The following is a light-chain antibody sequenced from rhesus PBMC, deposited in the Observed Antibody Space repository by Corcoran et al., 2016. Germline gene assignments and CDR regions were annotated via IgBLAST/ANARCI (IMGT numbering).Light chain of an antibody. V-gene: IGKV3-24*04. CDR1: QSVGSY. J-gene: IGKJ3*01. CDR3: QQSGDFT. CDR2: GTS. Sequence: ETVVTQSPATLSSSPGESATLSCRASQSVGSYLAWSQQKPGQAPRLLIYGTSPRATGIPDRCGGSGSGTDFTLTINSLEPEDVGVYYCQQSGDFTFGPGTKLDIK.